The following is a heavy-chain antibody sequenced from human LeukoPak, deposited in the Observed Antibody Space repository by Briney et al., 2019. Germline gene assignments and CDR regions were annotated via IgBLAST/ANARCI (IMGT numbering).Heavy chain of an antibody. V-gene: IGHV4-59*01. Sequence: PSVTLSLTCTVSSCTISSYYWIWIRQPPGKGLEWIGYIYYSGSNNYNPSLKSRVTIAVDTSKNQISRKLSSVTAADTAVYYCARDIDPSDYWGQGTLVTVSS. J-gene: IGHJ4*02. D-gene: IGHD1-26*01. CDR2: IYYSGSN. CDR1: SCTISSYY. CDR3: ARDIDPSDY.